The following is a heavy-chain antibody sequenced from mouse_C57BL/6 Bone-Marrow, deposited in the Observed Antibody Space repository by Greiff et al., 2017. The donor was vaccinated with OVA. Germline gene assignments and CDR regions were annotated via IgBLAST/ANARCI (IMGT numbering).Heavy chain of an antibody. J-gene: IGHJ4*01. CDR3: ARSLSPSMDY. CDR2: ISNGGGST. CDR1: GFTFSDYY. Sequence: EVHLVESGGGLVQPGGSLKLSCAASGFTFSDYYMYWVRQTPEKRLEWVAYISNGGGSTYYPDTVKGRFTISRDNAKNTLYLQMSRLKSEDTAMYYCARSLSPSMDYWGQGTSVTVSS. V-gene: IGHV5-12*01.